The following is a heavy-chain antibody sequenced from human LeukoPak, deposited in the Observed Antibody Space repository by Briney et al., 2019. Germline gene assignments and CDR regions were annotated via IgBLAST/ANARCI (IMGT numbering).Heavy chain of an antibody. D-gene: IGHD6-19*01. CDR3: AQDSSGWYGRLGY. CDR1: ASTFTSYS. V-gene: IGHV1-18*01. Sequence: AAVTVSCTASASTFTSYSNSMMRQPHGQGLGRVGWISAYNGNTNYAQKLQGRVTMTTDTSTSTAYMELRSLRSDDTAVYYCAQDSSGWYGRLGYWGQGTLVTVSS. CDR2: ISAYNGNT. J-gene: IGHJ4*02.